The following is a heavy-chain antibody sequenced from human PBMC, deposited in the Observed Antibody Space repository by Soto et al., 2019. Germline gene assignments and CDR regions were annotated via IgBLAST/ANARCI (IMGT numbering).Heavy chain of an antibody. Sequence: EVQLLESGGGLLQPGGSLRLSCAASGFTFSNYAMAWVRQAPGKGLEWLSSISTGGFTYYTDSVKGRFTISRDNSRNKLYLQVNSLRAEDTAVYYCAKFSRDSNNPTPYYGMDVWGQGTTVTVSS. J-gene: IGHJ6*02. V-gene: IGHV3-23*01. D-gene: IGHD4-4*01. CDR1: GFTFSNYA. CDR3: AKFSRDSNNPTPYYGMDV. CDR2: ISTGGFT.